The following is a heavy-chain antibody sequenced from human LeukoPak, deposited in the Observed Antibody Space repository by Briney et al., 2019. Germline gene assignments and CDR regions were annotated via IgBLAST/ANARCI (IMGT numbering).Heavy chain of an antibody. V-gene: IGHV4-59*01. CDR1: GGSISSYY. CDR3: ARHYRPAALGAFDI. J-gene: IGHJ3*02. Sequence: SETLSLTCTVSGGSISSYYWSWVRQPPGKGLEWIGYIYYSGSTNYNPSLKSRVTISVDTSKNQFSLKLSSVTAADTAVYYCARHYRPAALGAFDIWGQGTMVTVSS. D-gene: IGHD2-2*01. CDR2: IYYSGST.